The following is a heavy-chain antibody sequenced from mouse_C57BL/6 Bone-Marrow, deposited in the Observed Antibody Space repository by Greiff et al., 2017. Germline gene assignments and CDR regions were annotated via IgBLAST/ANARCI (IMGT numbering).Heavy chain of an antibody. D-gene: IGHD1-1*01. CDR3: AREYYYGSSHFDY. V-gene: IGHV1-81*01. CDR1: GYTFTSYG. CDR2: IYPRSGNT. J-gene: IGHJ2*01. Sequence: VKLMESGAELARPGASVKLSCKASGYTFTSYGISWVKQRTGQGLEWIGEIYPRSGNTYYNEKFKGKATLTADKSSSTAYMELRSLTSEDSAVYFCAREYYYGSSHFDYWGQGTTLTVSS.